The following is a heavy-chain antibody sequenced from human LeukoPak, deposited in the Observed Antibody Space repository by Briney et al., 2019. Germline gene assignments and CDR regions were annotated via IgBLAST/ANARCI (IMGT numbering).Heavy chain of an antibody. CDR1: GFTFSNAW. CDR3: SLYGSGSSIDY. Sequence: PGGSLRLSCAASGFTFSNAWMSWVRQAPGKGLEWVGRIKSKTDGGTTDYAAPVKGRFTISRDDSKNTLYLQMNSLKTEDTAVYYCSLYGSGSSIDYWGQGTLVTVSS. J-gene: IGHJ4*02. D-gene: IGHD3-10*01. V-gene: IGHV3-15*01. CDR2: IKSKTDGGTT.